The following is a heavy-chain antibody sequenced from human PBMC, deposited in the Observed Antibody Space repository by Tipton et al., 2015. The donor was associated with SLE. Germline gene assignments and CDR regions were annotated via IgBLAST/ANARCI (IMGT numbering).Heavy chain of an antibody. CDR1: GGFLSSSAYY. CDR2: IYYNGNA. V-gene: IGHV4-31*03. Sequence: TLSLTCFVSGGFLSSSAYYWSWIRQHPGKGLEWIGYIYYNGNAYYNPSLRSRVTMSIDTSENQFSLRLSSATAADTAVYYCAREWGERAHANWYASSGDSTPFDYWGQGILVTVSS. D-gene: IGHD3-22*01. CDR3: AREWGERAHANWYASSGDSTPFDY. J-gene: IGHJ4*02.